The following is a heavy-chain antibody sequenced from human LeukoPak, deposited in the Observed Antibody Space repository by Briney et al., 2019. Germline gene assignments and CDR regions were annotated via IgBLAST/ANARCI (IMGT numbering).Heavy chain of an antibody. CDR2: IWYDGSNK. J-gene: IGHJ3*02. CDR3: ARVAYCGGDCYSGDTDDAFDI. D-gene: IGHD2-21*02. CDR1: GFTFSSYG. V-gene: IGHV3-33*01. Sequence: GGSLRLSCAASGFTFSSYGMHCVREAPGKGLEWVAVIWYDGSNKYYADSVKGRFTISRDNSKNTLYLKRNSLRAEDRAVYYCARVAYCGGDCYSGDTDDAFDIWGQGTMVTVSS.